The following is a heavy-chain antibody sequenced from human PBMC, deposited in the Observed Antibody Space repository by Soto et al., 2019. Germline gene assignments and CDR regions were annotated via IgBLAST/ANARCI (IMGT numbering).Heavy chain of an antibody. J-gene: IGHJ4*02. Sequence: QVQLVESGGGVVQPGRSLRLSCAASGFTFTSYAMHWVRQAPGKGLEYVAIISYDGSNTYYADSVKGRFTISRDNYKNTLYLQNNSLRAEDTAVYYCAKDGETKQWLRYFDYWGQGTLVTVSS. CDR2: ISYDGSNT. D-gene: IGHD6-19*01. V-gene: IGHV3-30*18. CDR1: GFTFTSYA. CDR3: AKDGETKQWLRYFDY.